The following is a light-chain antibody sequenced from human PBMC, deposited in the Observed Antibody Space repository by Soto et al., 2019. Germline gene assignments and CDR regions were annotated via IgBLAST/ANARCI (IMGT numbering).Light chain of an antibody. J-gene: IGKJ2*01. CDR2: GAS. Sequence: EIVMTQSPATLSVSPGERATLSCRASQSVSSNLAWYQQKPGQAPRLLIYGASTRPTGIPARFSGSGSGTDFTLTISSLQSEDFAVYYCQQYNNWPPLYTLGQGTKLEIK. CDR3: QQYNNWPPLYT. V-gene: IGKV3-15*01. CDR1: QSVSSN.